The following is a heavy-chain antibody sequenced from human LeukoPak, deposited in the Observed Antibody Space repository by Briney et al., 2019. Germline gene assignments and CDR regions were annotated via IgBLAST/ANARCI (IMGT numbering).Heavy chain of an antibody. D-gene: IGHD3-16*01. CDR3: ARDQGADDAFDI. J-gene: IGHJ3*02. V-gene: IGHV4-39*07. CDR1: GGSISSSSYY. Sequence: PSETLSLTCTVSGGSISSSSYYWGWIRQPPGKGLEWIGSIYYSGSTYYNPSLKSRVTISVDTSKNQFSLKLSSVTAADTAVYYCARDQGADDAFDIWGQGTMVTVSS. CDR2: IYYSGST.